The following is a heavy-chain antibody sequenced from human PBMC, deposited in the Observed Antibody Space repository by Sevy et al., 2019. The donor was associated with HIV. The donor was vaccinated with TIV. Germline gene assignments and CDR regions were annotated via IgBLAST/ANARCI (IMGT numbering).Heavy chain of an antibody. CDR2: INPNSDGT. V-gene: IGHV1-2*02. Sequence: ASVKVSCKASGYTFTGYYMHWVRQAPGQGLEWMGWINPNSDGTNYAQKFQGRVTMTRDTSISTAYMELSRLRSDDTAVYYCARDVRGDEAFDIWGQGTMVTVSS. CDR1: GYTFTGYY. D-gene: IGHD3-10*02. J-gene: IGHJ3*02. CDR3: ARDVRGDEAFDI.